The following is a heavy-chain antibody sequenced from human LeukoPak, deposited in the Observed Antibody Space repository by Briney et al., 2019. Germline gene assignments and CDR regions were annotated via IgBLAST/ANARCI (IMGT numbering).Heavy chain of an antibody. CDR2: IYYSGST. CDR1: GGSISSSSYY. Sequence: SETLSLTCTVSGGSISSSSYYWGWIRQPPGKGLEWIGSIYYSGSTYYNPSLKSRVTISVDTSKNQFSLKLSSVTAADTAVYYCARVASGSYYPYYYYYMDVWGKGTTVTVSS. D-gene: IGHD1-26*01. CDR3: ARVASGSYYPYYYYYMDV. V-gene: IGHV4-39*07. J-gene: IGHJ6*03.